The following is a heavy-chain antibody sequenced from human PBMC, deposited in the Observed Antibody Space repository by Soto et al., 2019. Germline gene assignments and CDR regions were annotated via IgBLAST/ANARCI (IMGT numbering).Heavy chain of an antibody. V-gene: IGHV3-53*04. D-gene: IGHD3-10*01. CDR3: VRGRYGSEIH. Sequence: EVRLMESGGGLVQPGGSLRLSCAASGFIVSSNYMTWVRQAPGKGLEWVSLLYSGGATHYAASVKGRFTISSHSSQNTLFRQMNSLRTEDTATYYCVRGRYGSEIHWGQGTKVTVSS. J-gene: IGHJ4*02. CDR1: GFIVSSNY. CDR2: LYSGGAT.